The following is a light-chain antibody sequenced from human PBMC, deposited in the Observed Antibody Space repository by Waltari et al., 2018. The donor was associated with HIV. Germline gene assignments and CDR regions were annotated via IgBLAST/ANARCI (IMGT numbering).Light chain of an antibody. J-gene: IGLJ3*02. CDR3: CSYAGSYTSWV. CDR2: DVS. CDR1: SIDVGGYTY. Sequence: QSALTQPRSVSGSPGQSVTISCTVTSIDVGGYTYVSWYQQHPGKAPKLMIYDVSKRPSGVPDRFSGSKSGNTASLTISGLQAEDEADYYCCSYAGSYTSWVFGGGTKLTVL. V-gene: IGLV2-11*01.